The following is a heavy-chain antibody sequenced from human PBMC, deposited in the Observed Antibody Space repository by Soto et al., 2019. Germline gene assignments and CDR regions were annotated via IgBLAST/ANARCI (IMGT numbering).Heavy chain of an antibody. CDR1: GGTFSSYA. CDR3: ARESPQCSGGSCYFLPDIDC. Sequence: GASVKVSCKASGGTFSSYAISWVRQAPGQGLEWMGGIIPIFGTANYAQKFQGRVTITADESTSTAYMELSSLRSEDTAVYYCARESPQCSGGSCYFLPDIDCWGQESLVTV. V-gene: IGHV1-69*13. CDR2: IIPIFGTA. J-gene: IGHJ4*02. D-gene: IGHD2-15*01.